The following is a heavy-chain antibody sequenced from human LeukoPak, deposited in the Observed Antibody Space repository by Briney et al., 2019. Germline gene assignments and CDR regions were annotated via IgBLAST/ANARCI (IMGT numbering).Heavy chain of an antibody. J-gene: IGHJ4*02. V-gene: IGHV4-39*07. D-gene: IGHD3-3*01. Sequence: SETLSLTCAISGGTISVTPYYWGWIRQPPGKGLEWIGRSYYSGSTYYNQSLKRRLTISVDTSKNQFSLKLTSVTAAGTAVYYCARASTIFGHFAYWGRGTLVTVSS. CDR3: ARASTIFGHFAY. CDR1: GGTISVTPYY. CDR2: SYYSGST.